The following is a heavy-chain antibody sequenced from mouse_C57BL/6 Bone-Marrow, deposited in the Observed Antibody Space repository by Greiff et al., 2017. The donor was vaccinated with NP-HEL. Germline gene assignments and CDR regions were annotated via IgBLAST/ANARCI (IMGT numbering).Heavy chain of an antibody. D-gene: IGHD2-4*01. CDR1: GFSLTSYG. V-gene: IGHV2-2*01. CDR2: IWRGGST. CDR3: ARFYDYGAY. J-gene: IGHJ3*01. Sequence: VQLQQSGPGLVQPSQSLSITCTVSGFSLTSYGVHWVRQSPGKGLEWLGVIWRGGSTDYNAAFISRLSISKDNSKSQVFFKINSLQAYDTAIYYCARFYDYGAYWGQGTLVTVSA.